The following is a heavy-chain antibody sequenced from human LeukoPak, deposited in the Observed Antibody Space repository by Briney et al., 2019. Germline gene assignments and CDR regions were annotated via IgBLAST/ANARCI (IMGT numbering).Heavy chain of an antibody. D-gene: IGHD2-15*01. CDR2: ISGSGGST. CDR3: AKVLVVAATHDAFDI. CDR1: GFAFSVHH. J-gene: IGHJ3*02. Sequence: GGSLRLSCAGSGFAFSVHHMTWIRQAPGKGLEWVSAISGSGGSTYYADSVKGRFTISRDNSKNTLYLQMNSLRAEDTAVYYCAKVLVVAATHDAFDIWGQGTMVTVSS. V-gene: IGHV3-23*01.